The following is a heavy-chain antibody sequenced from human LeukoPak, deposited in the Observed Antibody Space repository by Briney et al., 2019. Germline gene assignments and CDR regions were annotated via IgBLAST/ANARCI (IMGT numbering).Heavy chain of an antibody. D-gene: IGHD5-18*01. CDR2: IYYSGST. CDR3: ARVRVLKDTAMNSPIYYYYGMDV. CDR1: GGSFSGYY. V-gene: IGHV4-59*01. Sequence: SETLSLTCAVYGGSFSGYYWSWIRQPPGKGLEWIGYIYYSGSTNYNPSLKSRVTISVDTSKNQFSLKLSSVTAADTAVYYCARVRVLKDTAMNSPIYYYYGMDVWGQGTTVTVSS. J-gene: IGHJ6*02.